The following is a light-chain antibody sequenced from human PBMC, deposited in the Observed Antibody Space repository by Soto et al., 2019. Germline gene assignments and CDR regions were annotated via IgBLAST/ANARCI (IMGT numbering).Light chain of an antibody. V-gene: IGKV3-15*01. CDR1: QTISND. CDR3: QQNNKWPPVT. J-gene: IGKJ4*01. CDR2: GAS. Sequence: EVVMTQSPATVSVSPGEGVTLSCRASQTISNDLAWYQQKPGQAPRLLIYGASTRATGVPARFSGGGSGTEFTLTNSSLQSEDFAFYYCQQNNKWPPVTFGGGTKVEIK.